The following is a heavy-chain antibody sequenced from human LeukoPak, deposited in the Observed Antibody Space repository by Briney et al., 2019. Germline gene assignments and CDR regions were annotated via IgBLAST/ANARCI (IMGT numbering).Heavy chain of an antibody. V-gene: IGHV3-23*01. Sequence: GGSLRLSCAASGFTFSSYAMSWVRQAPGKGLEWVSAISGSGGSTYYADSVKGRFTISRDNSKNTLYLQMNSLRAEDAAVYYCAKDEGYEGNYFDYWGQGTLVTVSS. CDR3: AKDEGYEGNYFDY. J-gene: IGHJ4*02. CDR1: GFTFSSYA. D-gene: IGHD1-1*01. CDR2: ISGSGGST.